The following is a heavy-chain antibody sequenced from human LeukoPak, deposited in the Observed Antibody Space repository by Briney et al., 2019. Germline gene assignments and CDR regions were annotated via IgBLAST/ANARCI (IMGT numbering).Heavy chain of an antibody. D-gene: IGHD3-22*01. CDR3: AREDYDSSGYYYDPHYFDY. CDR1: GFTFSSYG. Sequence: GSLRLSCAASGFTFSSYGMHWVRQAPGKGLEWVAVIWYDGSNKYYADSVKGRFTISRDNSKNTLYLQMNSLRAEDTAVYYCAREDYDSSGYYYDPHYFDYWGQGTLVTVSS. J-gene: IGHJ4*02. CDR2: IWYDGSNK. V-gene: IGHV3-33*01.